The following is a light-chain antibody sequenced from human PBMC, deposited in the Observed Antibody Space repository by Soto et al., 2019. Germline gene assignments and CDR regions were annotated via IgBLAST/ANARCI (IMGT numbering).Light chain of an antibody. V-gene: IGKV3-20*01. J-gene: IGKJ3*01. CDR2: GAS. CDR3: QQYGSSSFT. CDR1: QSVSSSY. Sequence: EIVLTQSPGTLSLSPGERATLSCRASQSVSSSYLAWYQQKPGQAPRLLIYGASSRATGIPDRFSGSGSGTSFTLTIRRLEPEDFAVYYCQQYGSSSFTFGPGTKVDIK.